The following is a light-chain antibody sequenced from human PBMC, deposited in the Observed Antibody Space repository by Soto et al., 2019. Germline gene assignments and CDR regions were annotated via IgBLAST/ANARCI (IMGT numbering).Light chain of an antibody. Sequence: EIVLTQSPCTLSLSPGERATLSCRASQSVSSSYLAWYQQKHGQAPRLLIYGASSRATGIPDMFSGSGSGTDFTLTIIRREPADFSVYYCQQYGSSHLVTFGQGTRLEIK. J-gene: IGKJ5*01. CDR3: QQYGSSHLVT. CDR2: GAS. CDR1: QSVSSSY. V-gene: IGKV3-20*01.